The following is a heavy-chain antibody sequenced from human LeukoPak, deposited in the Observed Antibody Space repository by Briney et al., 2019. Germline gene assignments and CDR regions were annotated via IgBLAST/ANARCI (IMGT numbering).Heavy chain of an antibody. J-gene: IGHJ4*02. CDR3: ARDPFLHYYDSSGYFLFDY. CDR1: GYTFTSYG. CDR2: INPNSGGT. D-gene: IGHD3-22*01. Sequence: ASVKVSCKASGYTFTSYGISWVRQAPGQGLEWMGRINPNSGGTNYAQKFQGRVTMTRDTSISTAYMELSRLRSDDTAVYYCARDPFLHYYDSSGYFLFDYWGQGTLVTVSS. V-gene: IGHV1-2*06.